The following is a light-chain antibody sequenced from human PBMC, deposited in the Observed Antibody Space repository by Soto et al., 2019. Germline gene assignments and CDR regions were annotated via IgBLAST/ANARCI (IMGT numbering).Light chain of an antibody. CDR3: QQSYSSSWT. CDR1: QPISRY. Sequence: IQMTHSPSSLSASVGDRVTITCRASQPISRYLNWYQQKPGKAPKLLIYEASALQSGVPSRFSGSGSGTDFTLTISSLQPEDFATYSCQQSYSSSWTFGQGTKVDIK. CDR2: EAS. J-gene: IGKJ1*01. V-gene: IGKV1-39*01.